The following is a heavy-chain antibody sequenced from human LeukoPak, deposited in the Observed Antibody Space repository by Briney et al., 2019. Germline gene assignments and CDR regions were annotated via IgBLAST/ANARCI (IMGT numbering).Heavy chain of an antibody. Sequence: GGSLRLSCAASGFSVSSKYMSWVRQAPGKGLEWVSVIYSGGSTDYADSVKGRFTISRDNSKNTVYLQMNSPRAEDTAVYYCARVIVGGSFDYWGQGTLVTVSS. J-gene: IGHJ4*02. CDR1: GFSVSSKY. CDR2: IYSGGST. D-gene: IGHD2-15*01. V-gene: IGHV3-66*01. CDR3: ARVIVGGSFDY.